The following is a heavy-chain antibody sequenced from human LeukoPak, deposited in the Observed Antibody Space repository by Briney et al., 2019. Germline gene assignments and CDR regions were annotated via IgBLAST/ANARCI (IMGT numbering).Heavy chain of an antibody. CDR1: GVSISSGGYY. CDR3: ARESPHRGSYADY. D-gene: IGHD1-26*01. Sequence: PSQTLSLTCTVSGVSISSGGYYWSWIRQPPGKGLEWIGYIYHSGSTYYNPSLKSRVTISVDRSKNQFSLKLSSVTAADTAVYYCARESPHRGSYADYWGQGTPVTVSS. J-gene: IGHJ4*02. CDR2: IYHSGST. V-gene: IGHV4-30-2*01.